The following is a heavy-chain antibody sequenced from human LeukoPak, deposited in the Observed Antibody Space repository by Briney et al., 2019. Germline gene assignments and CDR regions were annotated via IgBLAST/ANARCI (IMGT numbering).Heavy chain of an antibody. Sequence: PGGSLRLSCAASGFTFSSYWMHWVRQAPGKGLVWVSRIKSDGSSTNYADSVKGRFTISRDNAKNTLYLQMNSLRAEDTAVYYCARDRVDTAAFDPWGQGTLVTVSS. CDR2: IKSDGSST. J-gene: IGHJ5*02. CDR1: GFTFSSYW. D-gene: IGHD5-18*01. CDR3: ARDRVDTAAFDP. V-gene: IGHV3-74*01.